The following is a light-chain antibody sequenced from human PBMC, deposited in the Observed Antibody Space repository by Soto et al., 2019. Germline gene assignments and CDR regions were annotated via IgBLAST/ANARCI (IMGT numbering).Light chain of an antibody. V-gene: IGKV1-33*01. CDR3: QQYDNLLT. CDR2: DAS. CDR1: QDISNY. J-gene: IGKJ4*01. Sequence: DLQMTQSPSCLSASVGDRVTSTCQASQDISNYLNWYQQKPGKAPXXLIYDASNLETGVPSRFSGSASGTDFTFTISSLKPEDIATYYCQQYDNLLTFGGGTKVDIK.